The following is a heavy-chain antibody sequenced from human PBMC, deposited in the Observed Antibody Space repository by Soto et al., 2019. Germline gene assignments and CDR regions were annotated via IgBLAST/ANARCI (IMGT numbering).Heavy chain of an antibody. CDR3: ARIISGGHFDF. V-gene: IGHV1-46*01. CDR1: GYTFTSYY. D-gene: IGHD2-15*01. J-gene: IGHJ4*02. CDR2: INPSGGST. Sequence: ASVKVSCKASGYTFTSYYMHWVRQAPGQGLEWMGVINPSGGSTTYAQKFQGRVTMTRDTSTSTVYMELSSLRSDDTAGYYCARIISGGHFDFWGQGTLVTVSS.